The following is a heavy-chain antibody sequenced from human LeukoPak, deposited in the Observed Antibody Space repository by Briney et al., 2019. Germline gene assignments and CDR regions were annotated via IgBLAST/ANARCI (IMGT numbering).Heavy chain of an antibody. V-gene: IGHV3-23*01. CDR2: IGGSGDFT. Sequence: PGGSLRLSCAASGFPFSSYAMSWVRQAPGKGLEWVSAIGGSGDFTYYAEYVRGRFTISRDNSEKTLYLQMNSLRAEDTAVYYCAKADRGWGVITKDWGQGTLVTVSS. CDR1: GFPFSSYA. J-gene: IGHJ4*02. CDR3: AKADRGWGVITKD. D-gene: IGHD3-10*01.